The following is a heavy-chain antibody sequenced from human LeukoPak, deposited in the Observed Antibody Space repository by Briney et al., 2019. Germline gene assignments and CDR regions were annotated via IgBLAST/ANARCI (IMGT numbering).Heavy chain of an antibody. Sequence: PSETLSLTCAVSGYSISSGYYWGWIRQPPGKGLEWIGSIYHSGSTYYNPSLKSRVTISVDTSKNQFSLKLSSVTAADTAVYYCARRAPGVGGAFDIWGQGTMVTVSS. CDR3: ARRAPGVGGAFDI. D-gene: IGHD3-16*01. CDR1: GYSISSGYY. V-gene: IGHV4-38-2*01. J-gene: IGHJ3*02. CDR2: IYHSGST.